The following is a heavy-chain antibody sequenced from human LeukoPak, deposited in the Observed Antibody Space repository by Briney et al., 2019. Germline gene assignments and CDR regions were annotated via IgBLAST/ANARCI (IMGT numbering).Heavy chain of an antibody. D-gene: IGHD3-22*01. V-gene: IGHV2-70*11. Sequence: SGPTLVNPTQTLTLTCTFSGFSLSTSGMCVGWIRQPPGKALEWLARHDWDDDKYYSTSLKTRLTISKDTSKNQVVLTMTNMDPLDTATYYCSRARYYYYDSSGYYALDYWGQGTLVTVSS. CDR1: GFSLSTSGMC. J-gene: IGHJ4*02. CDR3: SRARYYYYDSSGYYALDY. CDR2: HDWDDDK.